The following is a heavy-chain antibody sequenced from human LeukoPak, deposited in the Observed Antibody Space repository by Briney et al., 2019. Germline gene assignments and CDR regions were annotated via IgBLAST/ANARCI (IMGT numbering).Heavy chain of an antibody. V-gene: IGHV3-21*01. CDR1: GFTFSSYS. Sequence: GGSLRLSCAASGFTFSSYSMNWVRQAPGKGLEWVSSISSSSSYIYYADSVKGRFTISRDNAKNSLYLQMNSLRAEDTAVYYCARDHCSSTSCYGASINDYWGQGTLVTVSS. CDR2: ISSSSSYI. CDR3: ARDHCSSTSCYGASINDY. J-gene: IGHJ4*02. D-gene: IGHD2-2*01.